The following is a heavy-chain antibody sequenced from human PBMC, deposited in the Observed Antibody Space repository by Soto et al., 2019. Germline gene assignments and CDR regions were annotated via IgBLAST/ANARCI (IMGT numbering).Heavy chain of an antibody. CDR3: AKSRTATTSCYGS. J-gene: IGHJ5*02. D-gene: IGHD2-2*01. V-gene: IGHV3-23*01. CDR1: GLTFSNYA. CDR2: ISASGGGT. Sequence: EVHLLQSAGGLVQPGGSLRLSCAASGLTFSNYAMPWVRRAPGKGLEWVSAISASGGGTFYADSVKGRFIISRDSSKNTLYLQMNSLRVEDTAVYYCAKSRTATTSCYGSWGQGTMVTVSS.